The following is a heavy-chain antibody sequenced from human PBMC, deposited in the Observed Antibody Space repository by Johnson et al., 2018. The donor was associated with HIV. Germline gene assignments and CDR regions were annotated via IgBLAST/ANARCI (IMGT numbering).Heavy chain of an antibody. J-gene: IGHJ3*01. Sequence: MLLVESGGGLIQPGRSLRLSCTGSGVTFRKFAMGWVRRAPGKGLEWIGFITSTADGGTTQYAASVRGRFTISRDDSKSIAYLQMNSLKAEDTAVYYCISPERAAAGFLTWGQGAMVTGSS. D-gene: IGHD6-13*01. CDR3: ISPERAAAGFLT. V-gene: IGHV3-49*04. CDR2: ITSTADGGTT. CDR1: GVTFRKFA.